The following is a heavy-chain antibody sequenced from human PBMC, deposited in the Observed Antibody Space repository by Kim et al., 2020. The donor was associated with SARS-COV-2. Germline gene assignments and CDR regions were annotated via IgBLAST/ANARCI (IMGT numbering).Heavy chain of an antibody. CDR3: AREYYYDSSGYWGYFDY. CDR1: GFTFSSYS. D-gene: IGHD3-22*01. CDR2: ISSSSSYI. V-gene: IGHV3-21*01. Sequence: GGSLRLSCAASGFTFSSYSMNWVRQAPGKGLEWVSSISSSSSYIYYADSVKGRFTISRDNAKNSLYLQMNSLRAEDTAVYYCAREYYYDSSGYWGYFDYWGQGTLVTVSS. J-gene: IGHJ4*02.